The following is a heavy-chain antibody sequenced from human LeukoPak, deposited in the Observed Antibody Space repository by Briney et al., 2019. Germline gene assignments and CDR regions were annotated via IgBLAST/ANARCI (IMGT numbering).Heavy chain of an antibody. J-gene: IGHJ4*02. CDR2: INHSGST. V-gene: IGHV4-34*01. Sequence: PSETLSLTCVVYGGSFSDYYWSWIRQPPGKGLEWIGEINHSGSTNYNPSLKSRVTISVDTSKNQFSLYLRYMTAADTAVYHCARGGSYYDFWSGRAPFTPWGQGTLVSVSS. D-gene: IGHD3-3*01. CDR3: ARGGSYYDFWSGRAPFTP. CDR1: GGSFSDYY.